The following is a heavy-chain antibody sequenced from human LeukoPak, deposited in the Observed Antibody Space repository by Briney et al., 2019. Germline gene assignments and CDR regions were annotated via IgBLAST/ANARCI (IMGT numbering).Heavy chain of an antibody. CDR1: GDSISSDNFY. CDR2: IYTSGST. CDR3: AREGYGDYLNQAGFDY. J-gene: IGHJ4*02. V-gene: IGHV4-61*02. Sequence: TSETLSLTCTVSGDSISSDNFYWSWIRQPAGKGLEWIGRIYTSGSTNYNPSLKSRVTISVDTSKNQFSLKLSSVTAADTAVYYCAREGYGDYLNQAGFDYWGQGTLVTVSS. D-gene: IGHD4-17*01.